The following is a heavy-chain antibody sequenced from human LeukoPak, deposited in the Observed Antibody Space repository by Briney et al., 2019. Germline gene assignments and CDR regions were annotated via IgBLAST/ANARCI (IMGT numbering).Heavy chain of an antibody. D-gene: IGHD6-6*01. CDR3: KRGSSSQYFQH. CDR1: GGTFSSYA. CDR2: IIPIFGTA. V-gene: IGHV1-69*13. Sequence: SVKVSCKASGGTFSSYAISWVRQAPGQGLEWMGGIIPIFGTANYAQKFQGRVTITADESTSTAYMELASLRPDDTAIYYCKRGSSSQYFQHWGQGTLVTVSS. J-gene: IGHJ1*01.